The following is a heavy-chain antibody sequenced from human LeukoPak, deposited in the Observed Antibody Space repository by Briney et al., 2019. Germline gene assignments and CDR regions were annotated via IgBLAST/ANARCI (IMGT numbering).Heavy chain of an antibody. CDR1: GFTFSSYS. CDR3: ATDDKYAPSS. J-gene: IGHJ5*02. CDR2: ISSSSSYI. V-gene: IGHV3-21*01. Sequence: GGSLRLSCAASGFTFSSYSMNWVRQAPGKGLEWASSISSSSSYIYYADSVKGQFTISRDNAKNTVYLQMNSLRAEDTAVYYCATDDKYAPSSWGQGTLVTVSS. D-gene: IGHD2-2*01.